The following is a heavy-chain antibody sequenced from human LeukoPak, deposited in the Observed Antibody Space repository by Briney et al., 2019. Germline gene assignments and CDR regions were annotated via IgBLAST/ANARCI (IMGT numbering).Heavy chain of an antibody. CDR2: IEKDGNAK. V-gene: IGHV3-7*05. CDR1: GFTFGSFW. D-gene: IGHD4-23*01. CDR3: AKDQYGGNPQYYFDY. Sequence: GGSLRLSCAASGFTFGSFWMSWVRQAPGKGLEWLANIEKDGNAKYYVDSVKGRFTISRDNAKNSLYLQMNSLRAEDTAVYYCAKDQYGGNPQYYFDYWGQGTLVTVSS. J-gene: IGHJ4*02.